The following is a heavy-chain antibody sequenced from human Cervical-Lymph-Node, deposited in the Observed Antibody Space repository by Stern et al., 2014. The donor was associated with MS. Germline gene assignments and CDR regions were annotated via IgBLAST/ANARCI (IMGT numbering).Heavy chain of an antibody. CDR3: ARSRDAYSPLAY. J-gene: IGHJ4*02. V-gene: IGHV4-59*01. D-gene: IGHD5-24*01. Sequence: QLQLQEPGPGLVKPSETLSLTCTVSGGSISGYDCSWIRQPPGKGLEWIGHIYYSGSTNYMPSLKSRVSISIDTPKNQFSLKLSSVTAADTAVYYCARSRDAYSPLAYWGQGALVTVSS. CDR1: GGSISGYD. CDR2: IYYSGST.